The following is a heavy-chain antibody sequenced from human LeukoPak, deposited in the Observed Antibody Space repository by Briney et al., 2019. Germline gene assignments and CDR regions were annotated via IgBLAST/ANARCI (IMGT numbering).Heavy chain of an antibody. CDR1: GFTFSRSW. V-gene: IGHV3-7*01. Sequence: PGGSLRLSCVASGFTFSRSWMDWVRQAPGKGLEWVANIKEDGSQTYYVDSAKGRFTISRDNAKNSLYLQMDSLRVEDTAIYYCAKSLDYWGRETLVTVSS. J-gene: IGHJ4*02. CDR3: AKSLDY. CDR2: IKEDGSQT.